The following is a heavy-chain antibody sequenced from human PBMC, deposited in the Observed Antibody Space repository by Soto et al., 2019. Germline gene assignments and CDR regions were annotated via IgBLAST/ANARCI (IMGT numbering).Heavy chain of an antibody. CDR3: ATQHPLDSSGWYN. Sequence: GESLKISCKASGYSFTNFWLGWVRQMPGKGLEWLGIVYPGDSETRYSPSFQGQVTISADRSISTAYLQWSSLKASDTAIYYCATQHPLDSSGWYNWGQGTLVTVSS. D-gene: IGHD6-19*01. V-gene: IGHV5-51*01. CDR2: VYPGDSET. CDR1: GYSFTNFW. J-gene: IGHJ4*02.